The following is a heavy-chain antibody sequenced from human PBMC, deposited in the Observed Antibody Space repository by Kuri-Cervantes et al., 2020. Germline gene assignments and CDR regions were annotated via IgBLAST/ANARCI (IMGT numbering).Heavy chain of an antibody. J-gene: IGHJ3*02. CDR2: IYYSGST. CDR3: ARQARNYYDMRAFDI. Sequence: SETLSLTCTVSGGSISSSSYYWGWIRQPPGKGLEWIGSIYYSGSTYYNPSLKSRATISVDTSKNQFSLKLSSVTAADTAVYYCARQARNYYDMRAFDIWGQGTMVTVSS. V-gene: IGHV4-39*01. D-gene: IGHD3-22*01. CDR1: GGSISSSSYY.